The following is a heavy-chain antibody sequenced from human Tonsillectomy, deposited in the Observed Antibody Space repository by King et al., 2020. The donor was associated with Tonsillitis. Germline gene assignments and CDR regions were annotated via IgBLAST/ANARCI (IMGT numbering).Heavy chain of an antibody. J-gene: IGHJ4*02. CDR2: ISGSGGRT. Sequence: VQLVESGGGLVQPGGSLRLSCAASGFTFSSYAMSWVRQAPGKGLEWGSVISGSGGRTHYADSVKGRFTISRDNSKNTLYLQMNSLRDEDTAVYYRAKDVISCSGGSCYSAFDYWGQGTLATVSS. CDR1: GFTFSSYA. V-gene: IGHV3-23*04. CDR3: AKDVISCSGGSCYSAFDY. D-gene: IGHD2-15*01.